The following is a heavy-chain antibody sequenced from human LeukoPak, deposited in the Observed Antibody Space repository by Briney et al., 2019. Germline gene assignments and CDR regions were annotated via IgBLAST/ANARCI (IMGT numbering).Heavy chain of an antibody. CDR3: AHYDSSGYILSGYFDL. D-gene: IGHD3-22*01. Sequence: PSETLSLTCAVSGGSISSGGYSWSWIRQPPGKGLEWIGYIYYSGSTYYNPSLKSRVTISVDTSKNQFSLKLSSVTAADTAVYYCAHYDSSGYILSGYFDLWGRGTLVTVSS. J-gene: IGHJ2*01. V-gene: IGHV4-30-2*05. CDR2: IYYSGST. CDR1: GGSISSGGYS.